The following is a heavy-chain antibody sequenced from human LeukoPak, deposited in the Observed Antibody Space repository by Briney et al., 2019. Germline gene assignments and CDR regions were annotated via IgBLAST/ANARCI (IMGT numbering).Heavy chain of an antibody. V-gene: IGHV5-51*01. CDR1: GYSFTKYY. D-gene: IGHD6-19*01. J-gene: IGHJ4*02. Sequence: GESLKISCQGFGYSFTKYYIGWVRQMPGKGLEWMGIIFPGDSDTRYSPSFQGQVTMSVDKSISTAYLQWSSLETSDTAMYYCARFTRAVAGRVTYWGQGTLVTVSS. CDR3: ARFTRAVAGRVTY. CDR2: IFPGDSDT.